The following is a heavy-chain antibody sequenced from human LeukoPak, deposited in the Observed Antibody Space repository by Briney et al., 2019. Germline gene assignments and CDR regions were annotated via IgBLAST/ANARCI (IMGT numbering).Heavy chain of an antibody. CDR2: IIPIFGTA. D-gene: IGHD3-22*01. CDR1: GGTFGSYA. V-gene: IGHV1-69*13. CDR3: ATPRGDYYDSSGYYYEGLRAFDI. J-gene: IGHJ3*02. Sequence: SVKVSRKAPGGTFGSYAISWVRQAPGQGLEWMGGIIPIFGTANYAQKFQGRVTITADESTSTAYMELSSLRSEDTAVYYCATPRGDYYDSSGYYYEGLRAFDIWGQGTMVTVSS.